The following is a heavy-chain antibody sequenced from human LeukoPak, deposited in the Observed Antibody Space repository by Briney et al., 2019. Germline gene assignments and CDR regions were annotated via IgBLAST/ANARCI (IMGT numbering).Heavy chain of an antibody. D-gene: IGHD3-16*01. CDR2: ITSSSSTI. J-gene: IGHJ3*02. CDR1: GFTFSSYE. CDR3: ARDQWGTRAFDI. Sequence: GGSLRLSCAASGFTFSSYEMNWVRQAPGKGLEWVSHITSSSSTIYYADSVKGRFSISRDNAKNSLYLQMNSLRDEDTAVYYCARDQWGTRAFDIWGQGTMVTVSS. V-gene: IGHV3-48*02.